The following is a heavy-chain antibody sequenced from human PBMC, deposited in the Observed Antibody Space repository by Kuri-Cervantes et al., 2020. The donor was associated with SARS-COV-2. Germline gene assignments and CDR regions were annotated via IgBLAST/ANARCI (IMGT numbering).Heavy chain of an antibody. V-gene: IGHV3-30*18. Sequence: GESLKISCAASGFSFSSHDMHWVRQAPGKGLEWVALISYDGTNKYYADSVKGRFTISRDNSKNTLYLQMNSLRAEDTAVYTCAKTSAGWLFDYWGHGTLV. D-gene: IGHD2-15*01. CDR3: AKTSAGWLFDY. J-gene: IGHJ4*01. CDR2: ISYDGTNK. CDR1: GFSFSSHD.